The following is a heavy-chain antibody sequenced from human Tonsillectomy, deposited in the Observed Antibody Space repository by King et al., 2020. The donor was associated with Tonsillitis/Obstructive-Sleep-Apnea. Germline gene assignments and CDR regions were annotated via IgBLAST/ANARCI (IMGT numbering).Heavy chain of an antibody. D-gene: IGHD6-25*01. V-gene: IGHV3-11*01. J-gene: IGHJ4*02. CDR1: GFTFSDYY. CDR2: IDGSGTIT. CDR3: VKEGRSAWIDY. Sequence: VQLVESGGGLVKPGGSLRLSCAASGFTFSDYYMSWIRQAPGKGLEWLSYIDGSGTITYYADSVKGRVTISRDNAENSLYLQMDSLRANDTAIYYCVKEGRSAWIDYWGQGTLVTVSS.